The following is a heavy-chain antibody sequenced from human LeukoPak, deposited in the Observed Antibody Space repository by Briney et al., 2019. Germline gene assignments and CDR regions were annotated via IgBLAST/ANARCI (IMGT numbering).Heavy chain of an antibody. J-gene: IGHJ3*02. Sequence: PGGSLRLSCAASGFTFSNAWMSWVRQAPGKGLEWVSYISSSSNTIYYADSVRGRFTISRDNAKNSLYLQMNSLRAEDRAVYYCTRSFDIWGQGTMVTVSS. V-gene: IGHV3-48*04. CDR3: TRSFDI. CDR1: GFTFSNAW. CDR2: ISSSSNTI.